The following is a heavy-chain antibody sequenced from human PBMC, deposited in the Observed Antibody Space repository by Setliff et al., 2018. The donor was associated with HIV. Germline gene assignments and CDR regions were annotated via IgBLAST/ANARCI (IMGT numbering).Heavy chain of an antibody. CDR3: ARGLTHGYSYGYWDS. V-gene: IGHV3-7*03. D-gene: IGHD5-18*01. Sequence: GGSLRLSCAASGFTFSSYWMSWVRQAPGKGLEWVANIKQDAGEIYYVDSVKGRFTLSRDNARSSLYLQLNSLRAEDTALYYCARGLTHGYSYGYWDSWGRGTLVTVSS. CDR1: GFTFSSYW. CDR2: IKQDAGEI. J-gene: IGHJ4*02.